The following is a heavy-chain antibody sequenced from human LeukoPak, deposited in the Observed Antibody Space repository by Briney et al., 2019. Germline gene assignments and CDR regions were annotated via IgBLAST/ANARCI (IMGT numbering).Heavy chain of an antibody. J-gene: IGHJ4*02. CDR1: GFTFSDYF. CDR2: INSAGNNI. D-gene: IGHD3-3*01. V-gene: IGHV3-11*01. Sequence: GGSLRLSCVASGFTFSDYFMSWIRQAPGKGLEWLSFINSAGNNIYYADSVKGRFTISRDNSKNTLYLQVNSLRAEDTAVYYCAKHHYDFWSGYGHWGQGTLVTVSS. CDR3: AKHHYDFWSGYGH.